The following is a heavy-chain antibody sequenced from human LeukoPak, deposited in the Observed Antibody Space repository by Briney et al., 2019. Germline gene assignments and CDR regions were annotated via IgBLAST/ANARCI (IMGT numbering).Heavy chain of an antibody. Sequence: GGSLRLSCAASGFTFSSYEMNWVRQAPGKGLEWGSYISSSDSTIYYADSVNGRFTISKDNAKNSLYLQMNSLRAEDTAVYYCAREHNKLWHTGFDYWGQGTLVTVSS. V-gene: IGHV3-48*03. CDR3: AREHNKLWHTGFDY. D-gene: IGHD2-21*01. CDR2: ISSSDSTI. J-gene: IGHJ4*02. CDR1: GFTFSSYE.